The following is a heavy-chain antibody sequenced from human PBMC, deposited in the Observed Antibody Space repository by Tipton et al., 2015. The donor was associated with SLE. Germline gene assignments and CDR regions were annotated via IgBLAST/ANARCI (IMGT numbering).Heavy chain of an antibody. CDR2: IYYSGST. D-gene: IGHD3-16*01. CDR1: GGPISSGGHY. CDR3: ARRDGGGCFDL. Sequence: TLSLTCTVSGGPISSGGHYWSWIRQHPGKGLEWIGYIYYSGSTFYNPSLNARVTISVDTSKNLFSLKLTSVTAADTAVYYCARRDGGGCFDLWGRGSLVTVSS. V-gene: IGHV4-31*03. J-gene: IGHJ2*01.